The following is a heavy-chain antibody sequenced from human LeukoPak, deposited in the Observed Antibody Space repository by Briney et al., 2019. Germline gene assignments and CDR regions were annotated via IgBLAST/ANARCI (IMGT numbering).Heavy chain of an antibody. Sequence: ASVRVSCKASGGTFSSYAISWVRQAPGQGLEWMGGIIPIFGTANYAQKFQGRVTITADESTSTAYMELSSLRSEDTAVYYCARDVRLAVTGIYYYYGMDVWGQGTTVTVSS. CDR3: ARDVRLAVTGIYYYYGMDV. J-gene: IGHJ6*01. V-gene: IGHV1-69*13. D-gene: IGHD6-19*01. CDR2: IIPIFGTA. CDR1: GGTFSSYA.